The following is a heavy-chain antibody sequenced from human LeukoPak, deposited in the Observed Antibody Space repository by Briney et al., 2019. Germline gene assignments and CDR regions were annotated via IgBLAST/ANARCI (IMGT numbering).Heavy chain of an antibody. J-gene: IGHJ4*02. V-gene: IGHV3-21*01. D-gene: IGHD3-22*01. Sequence: PGGSLRLSCAASGFTFSSYSMNWVRQAPGKGLECVSSISSSSSYIYYADSVKGRFTISRDNAKNSLYLQMNSLRAEDTAVYYCASPDSSGYSPYYFDYWGQGTLVTVSS. CDR2: ISSSSSYI. CDR1: GFTFSSYS. CDR3: ASPDSSGYSPYYFDY.